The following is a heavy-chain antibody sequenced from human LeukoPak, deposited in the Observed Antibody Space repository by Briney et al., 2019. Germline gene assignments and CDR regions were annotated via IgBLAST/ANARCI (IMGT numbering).Heavy chain of an antibody. CDR3: ARDHQLPLLGWFDP. Sequence: ASVKVSCKASGYTFTGYHMHWVRQAPGRGLEWMGCINPNSGGTNYAQTFQGRVTMTRDTSISTAYMELSRLRSDDTAVYYCARDHQLPLLGWFDPWGQGTLVTVSS. V-gene: IGHV1-2*02. J-gene: IGHJ5*02. D-gene: IGHD2-2*01. CDR2: INPNSGGT. CDR1: GYTFTGYH.